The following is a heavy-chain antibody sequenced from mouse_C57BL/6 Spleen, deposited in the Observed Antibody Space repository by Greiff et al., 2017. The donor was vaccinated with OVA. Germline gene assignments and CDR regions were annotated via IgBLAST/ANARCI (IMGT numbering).Heavy chain of an antibody. CDR1: GFNIKNTY. Sequence: VQLKESVAELVRPGASVKLSCTASGFNIKNTYMYWVKQRPEQGLEWIGRIDPANGNTKYAPKFQGKATITADTSSNTAYLQLSSLTSEDTAIYYCVTTVVATRYFDVWGTGTTVTVSS. CDR3: VTTVVATRYFDV. J-gene: IGHJ1*03. D-gene: IGHD1-1*01. CDR2: IDPANGNT. V-gene: IGHV14-3*01.